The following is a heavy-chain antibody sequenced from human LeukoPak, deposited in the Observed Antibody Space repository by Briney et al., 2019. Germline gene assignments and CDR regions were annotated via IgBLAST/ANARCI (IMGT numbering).Heavy chain of an antibody. CDR3: AKDDHYDSSGYYYVRAFDI. J-gene: IGHJ3*02. D-gene: IGHD3-22*01. V-gene: IGHV3-53*01. CDR2: IYSGGST. Sequence: GGSLRLSCAASGFTVSSNYMSWVRQAPGKGLEWVSVIYSGGSTYYSDSVKGRFTISRDNSKNTLYLQMNSLRAEDTAVYYCAKDDHYDSSGYYYVRAFDIWGQGTMVTVSS. CDR1: GFTVSSNY.